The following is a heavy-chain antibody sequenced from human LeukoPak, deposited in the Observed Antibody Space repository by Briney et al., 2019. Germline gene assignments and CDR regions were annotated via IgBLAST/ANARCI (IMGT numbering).Heavy chain of an antibody. Sequence: SETLSLTCTVSGGSISSYYRSWIRQPPGKGLEWIGYIYYSGSTNYNPSLKSRVTISVDTSKNQFSLKLSSVTAADTAVYYCARVFGGDKYAGATNPDYWGQGTLVTVSS. J-gene: IGHJ4*02. D-gene: IGHD2-21*02. CDR2: IYYSGST. V-gene: IGHV4-59*01. CDR1: GGSISSYY. CDR3: ARVFGGDKYAGATNPDY.